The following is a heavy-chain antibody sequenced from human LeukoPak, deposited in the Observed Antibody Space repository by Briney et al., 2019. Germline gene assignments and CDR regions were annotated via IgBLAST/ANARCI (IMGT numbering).Heavy chain of an antibody. CDR1: GGSISSYY. J-gene: IGHJ4*02. Sequence: SETLSLTCTVSGGSISSYYWSWIRQPPGKGLEWIGYIYYSGSTNYNPSLKSRVTISVDTSKNQFSLKLSSVTAADTAVYYCARGLRLGESSQYYFDYWGQGTLVTVSS. V-gene: IGHV4-59*08. CDR2: IYYSGST. CDR3: ARGLRLGESSQYYFDY. D-gene: IGHD3-16*02.